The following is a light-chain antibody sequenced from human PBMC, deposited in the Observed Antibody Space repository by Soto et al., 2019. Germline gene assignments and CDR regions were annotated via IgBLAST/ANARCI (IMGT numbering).Light chain of an antibody. V-gene: IGKV3-11*01. CDR2: DAS. CDR1: QSVSSY. J-gene: IGKJ3*01. CDR3: QQRANWSFT. Sequence: EIVLTQSPATLSLSPGERATLSCRASQSVSSYLAWYQQKPGQAPRLLIYDASNRATGIPARFSGSGSGTDFTLTISSLEPEDFAVYSCQQRANWSFTFGRGAKVDIK.